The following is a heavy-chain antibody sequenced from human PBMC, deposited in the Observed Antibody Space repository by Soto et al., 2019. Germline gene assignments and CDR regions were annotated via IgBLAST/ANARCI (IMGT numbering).Heavy chain of an antibody. CDR2: IYYSGST. V-gene: IGHV4-39*01. D-gene: IGHD7-27*01. CDR3: ATELGRGYYYYGMDV. J-gene: IGHJ6*02. CDR1: GGSISSSSYY. Sequence: QLQLQESGPGLVKPSETLSLTCTVSGGSISSSSYYWGWIRQPPGKGLEWIGSIYYSGSTYYNPSLKSRVTISVDTSKNQFSLKLSSVTAADTAVYYCATELGRGYYYYGMDVWGQGTTVTVSS.